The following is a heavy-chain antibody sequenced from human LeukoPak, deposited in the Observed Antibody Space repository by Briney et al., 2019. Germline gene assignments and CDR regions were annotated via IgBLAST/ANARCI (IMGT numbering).Heavy chain of an antibody. CDR1: GFTVSSNY. CDR2: IYSGGST. CDR3: AKDRYYDFWSGYLNY. J-gene: IGHJ4*02. V-gene: IGHV3-53*05. D-gene: IGHD3-3*01. Sequence: PGGSLRLSCAASGFTVSSNYTSWVRQAPGKGLEWVSVIYSGGSTYYADSVKGRFTISRDNSKNTLYLQMNSLRAEDTAVYYCAKDRYYDFWSGYLNYWGQGTLVTVSS.